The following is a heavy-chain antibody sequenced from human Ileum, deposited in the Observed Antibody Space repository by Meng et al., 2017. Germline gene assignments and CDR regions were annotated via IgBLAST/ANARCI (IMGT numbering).Heavy chain of an antibody. CDR1: GGPFSSATW. J-gene: IGHJ5*02. Sequence: QLQESGSGLVTSSQTLSLTCTGAGGSGGPFSSATWWSWVRQSPGKGLEWIGEIYHSGTTTDYNPSFKSRVTISVDQSKNQFSLRLSSVTAADTAVYYCATRYHDSSPFDPWGQGTLVTVSS. CDR2: IYHSGTT. V-gene: IGHV4-4*02. CDR3: ATRYHDSSPFDP. D-gene: IGHD3-22*01.